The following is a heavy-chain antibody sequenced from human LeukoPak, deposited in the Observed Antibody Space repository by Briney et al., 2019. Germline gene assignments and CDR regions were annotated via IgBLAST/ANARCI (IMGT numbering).Heavy chain of an antibody. Sequence: VSGPTLVKPTQTLTLTCTFSGLSLSTSGVGVGWIRQPPGKALEWLALIYWDDDKRYSPSLKSRLTITKDTSKNQVVLTMTNMDPVDTATYYCAHVDSSGYYLLFDYWGQGTLVTVSS. CDR2: IYWDDDK. CDR1: GLSLSTSGVG. V-gene: IGHV2-5*02. D-gene: IGHD3-22*01. CDR3: AHVDSSGYYLLFDY. J-gene: IGHJ4*02.